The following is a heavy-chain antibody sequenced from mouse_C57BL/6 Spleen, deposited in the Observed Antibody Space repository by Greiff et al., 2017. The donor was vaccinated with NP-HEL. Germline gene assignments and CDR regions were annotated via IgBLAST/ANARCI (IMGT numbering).Heavy chain of an antibody. CDR2: IRSKNNNYAT. Sequence: EVKLVESGGGLVQPKGSLKLSCAASGFSFNTYAMNWVRQAPGKGLEWVARIRSKNNNYATYYADSVKDRFTISRDDSESMLYLQMNNLKTEDTAMYYCVRRGYDGYPLYAMDYWGQGTSVTVSS. J-gene: IGHJ4*01. CDR1: GFSFNTYA. CDR3: VRRGYDGYPLYAMDY. V-gene: IGHV10-1*01. D-gene: IGHD2-3*01.